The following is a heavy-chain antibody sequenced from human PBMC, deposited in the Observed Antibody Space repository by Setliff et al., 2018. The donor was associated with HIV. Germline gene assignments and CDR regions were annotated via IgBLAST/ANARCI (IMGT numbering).Heavy chain of an antibody. J-gene: IGHJ4*01. CDR1: GGSISSSSYY. Sequence: SETLSLTCTVSGGSISSSSYYWGWIRQPPGKGLEWIGSIYYSGSTYYNPSLKSRVTISVDTSKNQFSLKLSSVTAADTAVYYCARQTSYDRGYSYCFDEWGHGTLVTVSS. V-gene: IGHV4-39*01. CDR2: IYYSGST. CDR3: ARQTSYDRGYSYCFDE. D-gene: IGHD5-18*01.